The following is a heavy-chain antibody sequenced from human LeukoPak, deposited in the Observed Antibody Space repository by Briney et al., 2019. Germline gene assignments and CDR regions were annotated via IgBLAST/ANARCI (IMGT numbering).Heavy chain of an antibody. CDR2: IKQDGSEK. J-gene: IGHJ4*02. V-gene: IGHV3-7*01. D-gene: IGHD2-15*01. CDR1: GFTFSSYW. Sequence: GGSLRLSCAXSGFTFSSYWMSWVRQAPGKGLEWVANIKQDGSEKYYVDSVKGRFTISRDNAKNSLYLQMNSLRAEDTAVYYCARSRRWFPFDYWGQGTLVTVSS. CDR3: ARSRRWFPFDY.